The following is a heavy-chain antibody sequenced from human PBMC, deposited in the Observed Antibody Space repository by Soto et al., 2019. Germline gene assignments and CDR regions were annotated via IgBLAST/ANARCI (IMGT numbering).Heavy chain of an antibody. Sequence: GGSLRLSCAASGFTVSNSYMSWVRQAPGKGLEWVSVIYSGGTTHYADSMKGRVTISRDNSENTLYLQMNSLRVEDTAVYYCAREDSIIIPAVSDFWGQGTLVTVSS. CDR1: GFTVSNSY. CDR3: AREDSIIIPAVSDF. J-gene: IGHJ4*02. V-gene: IGHV3-53*01. CDR2: IYSGGTT. D-gene: IGHD2-2*01.